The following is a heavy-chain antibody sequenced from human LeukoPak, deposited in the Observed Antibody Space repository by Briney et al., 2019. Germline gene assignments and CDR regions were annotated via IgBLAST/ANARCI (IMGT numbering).Heavy chain of an antibody. J-gene: IGHJ5*02. Sequence: PGGSLRLSCAASGFTFSSYEMNWVRQAPGKGLEWVSYISSSSSTIYYADSVKGRFTISRDNAKNSLYLQMNSLRAEDTAVYYCARYLYGDYVGEVGWFDPWGQGTLVTVSS. CDR2: ISSSSSTI. CDR1: GFTFSSYE. D-gene: IGHD4-17*01. CDR3: ARYLYGDYVGEVGWFDP. V-gene: IGHV3-48*01.